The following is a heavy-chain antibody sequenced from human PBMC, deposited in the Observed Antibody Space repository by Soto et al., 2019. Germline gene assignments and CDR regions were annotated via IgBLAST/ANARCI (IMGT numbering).Heavy chain of an antibody. Sequence: SENLSLTCTVSGGSISSGGYSWSWIRQPPGKGLEWIGYIYHTGSTYYNPSLKSRVTISVDRSKNQFSLKLSSVTAADTAFYYCARELELRAGRGSWFDPWGQGTLVTVSS. CDR2: IYHTGST. J-gene: IGHJ5*02. D-gene: IGHD1-7*01. CDR3: ARELELRAGRGSWFDP. V-gene: IGHV4-30-2*01. CDR1: GGSISSGGYS.